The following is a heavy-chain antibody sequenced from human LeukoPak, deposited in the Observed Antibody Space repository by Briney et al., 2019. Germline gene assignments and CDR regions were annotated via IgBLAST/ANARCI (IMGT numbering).Heavy chain of an antibody. CDR3: ARGSYGSGSYSYYYYGMDV. V-gene: IGHV3-48*03. D-gene: IGHD3-10*01. CDR2: INSSGSTI. CDR1: GFTFSSYE. J-gene: IGHJ6*04. Sequence: PGGSLRLSCAASGFTFSSYEMNWVRQAPGKGLEWVSYINSSGSTIYYADSVKGRFTISRDNAKNSLYLQMNSLRAEDTAVYYCARGSYGSGSYSYYYYGMDVWGKGTTVTVSS.